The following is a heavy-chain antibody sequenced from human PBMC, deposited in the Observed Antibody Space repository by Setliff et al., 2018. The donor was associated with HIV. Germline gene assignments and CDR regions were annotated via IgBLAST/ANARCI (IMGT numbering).Heavy chain of an antibody. CDR2: INQDGREK. J-gene: IGHJ6*03. CDR1: GFTFSTYW. D-gene: IGHD6-6*01. CDR3: AKARSEYQLMPWYYYMDV. V-gene: IGHV3-7*01. Sequence: LRLSCAASGFTFSTYWMSWVRQAPGKGLEWVANINQDGREKYYVDSVKGRFTISRDNAKDLLYLQMNSLRGEDTAVYHCAKARSEYQLMPWYYYMDVWGQGTTVTVS.